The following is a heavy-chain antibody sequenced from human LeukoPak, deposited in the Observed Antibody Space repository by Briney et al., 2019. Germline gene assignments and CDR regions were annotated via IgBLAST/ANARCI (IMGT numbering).Heavy chain of an antibody. CDR3: ARVDYANWY. CDR2: IYYSGST. Sequence: SETLSLTCTVSGGSVSSGSYYWSWIQQPPGKGLEWIGYIYYSGSTNYNPSLKSRVTISVDTSKNQFSLKLSSVTAADTAVYYCARVDYANWYWGQGTLVTVSS. CDR1: GGSVSSGSYY. J-gene: IGHJ4*02. D-gene: IGHD4-17*01. V-gene: IGHV4-61*01.